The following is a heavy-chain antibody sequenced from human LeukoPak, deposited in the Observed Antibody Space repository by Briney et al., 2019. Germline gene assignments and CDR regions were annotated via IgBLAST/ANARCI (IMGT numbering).Heavy chain of an antibody. CDR3: ARGLGGFDP. CDR1: GGSFSGYY. Sequence: PSETLSLTCAVYGGSFSGYYWSWIRQPPGKGLEWIGEINHSGSTNYNPSLKSRVTIPVDTSKNQFSLKLSSVTAADTAVYYCARGLGGFDPWGQGTLVTVSS. CDR2: INHSGST. V-gene: IGHV4-34*01. J-gene: IGHJ5*02.